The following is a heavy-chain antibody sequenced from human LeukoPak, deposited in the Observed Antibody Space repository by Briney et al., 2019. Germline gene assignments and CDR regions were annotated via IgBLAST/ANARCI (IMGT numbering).Heavy chain of an antibody. V-gene: IGHV4-38-2*02. CDR2: IYNSGST. CDR3: ARAYSSSWYFNWFDP. CDR1: GCSISSGYF. D-gene: IGHD6-13*01. J-gene: IGHJ5*02. Sequence: SETLSLTCTVSGCSISSGYFWGWIRQPPGKGLEWIGTIYNSGSTYYNASLESRVTISVDTSKNQFSLKLSSVTAADTAVYYCARAYSSSWYFNWFDPWGQGTLVTVSS.